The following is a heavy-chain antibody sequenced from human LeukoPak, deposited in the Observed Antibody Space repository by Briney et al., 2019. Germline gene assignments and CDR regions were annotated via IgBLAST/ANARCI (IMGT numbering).Heavy chain of an antibody. D-gene: IGHD3-16*01. CDR1: GVSISSYY. J-gene: IGHJ3*02. CDR3: ARGLGEYAFDI. CDR2: IYYSGST. V-gene: IGHV4-59*08. Sequence: PSETLSLTCTVSGVSISSYYWSWIRQPPGKGLEWIGYIYYSGSTNYNPSLKSRVTISVDTSKNQFSLKLSSVTAADTAVYYCARGLGEYAFDIWGQGTMVTVSS.